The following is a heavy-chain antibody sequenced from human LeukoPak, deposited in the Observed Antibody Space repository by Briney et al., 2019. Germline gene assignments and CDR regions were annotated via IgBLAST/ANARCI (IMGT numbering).Heavy chain of an antibody. CDR2: IKQDGSEK. V-gene: IGHV3-7*01. J-gene: IGHJ4*02. Sequence: GGSLRLSCAASGFTFRNYWMSWVRQAPGKGLDWVANIKQDGSEKYYVDSVKGRFTISRDNAKNSLYLQMNSLRAEDTAVHYCVIAYASSENWRFDYWGQGTLVTVSS. CDR3: VIAYASSENWRFDY. D-gene: IGHD1-1*01. CDR1: GFTFRNYW.